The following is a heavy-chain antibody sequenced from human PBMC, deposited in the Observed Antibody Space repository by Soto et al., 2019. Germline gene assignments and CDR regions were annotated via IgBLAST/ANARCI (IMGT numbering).Heavy chain of an antibody. CDR1: GFTFSDYA. Sequence: VQLVESGGGVVQPGRSLRLSCAASGFTFSDYAMHWVRQAPGKGLEWVAVVSHDGRNTHYADSVKGRFTISGDSSKNTVSLEITSLRAVDTGVYYCAKGGRQWLVTSDFNYWGQGALVTVSS. CDR2: VSHDGRNT. CDR3: AKGGRQWLVTSDFNY. J-gene: IGHJ4*02. D-gene: IGHD6-19*01. V-gene: IGHV3-30*18.